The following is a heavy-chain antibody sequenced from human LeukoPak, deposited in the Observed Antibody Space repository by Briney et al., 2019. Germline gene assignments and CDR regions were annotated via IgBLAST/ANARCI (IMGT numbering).Heavy chain of an antibody. CDR1: AGSITSGSYH. Sequence: SETLSLTCSVSAGSITSGSYHWGWIRQSPGKGLEWVGSVYYSRGTDKNPSLESRVTISMDMSKNEVSLKLSSVTAADTAVYYCARRGYYDSSTTLSAFDIWGQGTMVTVSP. J-gene: IGHJ3*02. V-gene: IGHV4-39*07. D-gene: IGHD3-22*01. CDR2: VYYSRGT. CDR3: ARRGYYDSSTTLSAFDI.